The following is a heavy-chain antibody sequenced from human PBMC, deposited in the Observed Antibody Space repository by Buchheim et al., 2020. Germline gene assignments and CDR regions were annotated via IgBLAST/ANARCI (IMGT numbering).Heavy chain of an antibody. D-gene: IGHD3-10*01. J-gene: IGHJ4*02. CDR2: IPYDGSNK. V-gene: IGHV3-30*03. CDR1: GFSFSSFG. Sequence: QVQLVESGGGVVQPGRSLRLSCVASGFSFSSFGMHWVRQAPGKGLEWVAVIPYDGSNKYYADSVKGRFTISRDNSKNTLYLQMNSLRAEDTAVYYCARDYSGWFDYWGQGTL. CDR3: ARDYSGWFDY.